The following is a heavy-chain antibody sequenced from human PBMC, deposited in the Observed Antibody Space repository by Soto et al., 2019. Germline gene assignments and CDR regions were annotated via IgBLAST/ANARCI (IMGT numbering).Heavy chain of an antibody. J-gene: IGHJ4*02. D-gene: IGHD6-19*01. CDR1: GGSISSSSYY. Sequence: QLQLQESGPGLVKPSETLSLTCTVSGGSISSSSYYWGWIRQPPGKGLEWIGSIYYSGSTYYNPSLKSRVTISVDTSKNQFSLKLSSVTAADTAVYYCARHRLSAPYSSGWVSFDYWGQGTLVTVSS. V-gene: IGHV4-39*01. CDR2: IYYSGST. CDR3: ARHRLSAPYSSGWVSFDY.